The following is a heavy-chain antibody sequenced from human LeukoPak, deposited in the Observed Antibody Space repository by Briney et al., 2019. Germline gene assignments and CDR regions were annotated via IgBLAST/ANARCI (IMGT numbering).Heavy chain of an antibody. Sequence: SETLSLTCTVSGGSVSSYYWNWIRHPPGKGLEWIGYSYYSGSTKFNPPLESRVTISVDTAKNQLSLNLSSVTAADTAVYYCARHTSYGHFDFWGQGTLVTVSS. J-gene: IGHJ4*02. CDR1: GGSVSSYY. CDR3: ARHTSYGHFDF. V-gene: IGHV4-59*08. D-gene: IGHD3-10*01. CDR2: SYYSGST.